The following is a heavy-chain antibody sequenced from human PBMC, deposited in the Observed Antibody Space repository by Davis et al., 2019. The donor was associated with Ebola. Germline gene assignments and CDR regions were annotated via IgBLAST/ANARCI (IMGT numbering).Heavy chain of an antibody. V-gene: IGHV1-3*01. J-gene: IGHJ4*02. Sequence: AASVKVSCKTSGYTFTNYAIHWVRQAPGQRLEWMGWINAGNGDTKYSQKFQGRVTITRDTPASTAYLELSSLRSEDTAVYYRASGSGSSDYWGQGTLVTVSS. D-gene: IGHD3-10*01. CDR2: INAGNGDT. CDR1: GYTFTNYA. CDR3: ASGSGSSDY.